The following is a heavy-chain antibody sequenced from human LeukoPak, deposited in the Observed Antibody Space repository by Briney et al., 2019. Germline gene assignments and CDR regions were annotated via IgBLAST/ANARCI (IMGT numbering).Heavy chain of an antibody. CDR2: IIPILGIA. V-gene: IGHV1-69*04. CDR1: GGTFSSYA. D-gene: IGHD6-13*01. Sequence: GASVKVSCKASGGTFSSYAISWVRQAPGQGLEWMGRIIPILGIANYAQKFQGRVTITADKSTSTAYMELSSLRSEDTAVYYCARDSSAAGSQNGDYWGQGTLVTVSS. J-gene: IGHJ4*02. CDR3: ARDSSAAGSQNGDY.